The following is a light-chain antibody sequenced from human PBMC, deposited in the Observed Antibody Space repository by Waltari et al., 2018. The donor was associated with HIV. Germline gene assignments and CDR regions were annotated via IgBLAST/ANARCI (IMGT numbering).Light chain of an antibody. CDR2: CAS. CDR1: QDVRSY. Sequence: DIQMTQSPSSLSASVGDRVIITCRASQDVRSYLNWYQYLPGKAPKLQIHCASNLRKGVSSRFSGSGSGTDFTLTITSLQPEDFATYYCHQSYSLPCSFGQGTKVEIK. V-gene: IGKV1-39*01. J-gene: IGKJ2*02. CDR3: HQSYSLPCS.